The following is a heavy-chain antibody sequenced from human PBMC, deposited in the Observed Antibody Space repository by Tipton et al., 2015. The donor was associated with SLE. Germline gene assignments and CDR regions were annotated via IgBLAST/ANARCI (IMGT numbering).Heavy chain of an antibody. V-gene: IGHV3-33*06. CDR3: AKDTLETYYFDS. J-gene: IGHJ4*02. D-gene: IGHD1-1*01. CDR1: GFTFSTYG. CDR2: IWSDGSNE. Sequence: SLRLSCSVSGFTFSTYGMHWVRQAPGKGLEWVAVIWSDGSNEYFADSVKGRFTIPRDNSNNILYLQMNSLRAEDTAVYYCAKDTLETYYFDSWGQGTLVTVSS.